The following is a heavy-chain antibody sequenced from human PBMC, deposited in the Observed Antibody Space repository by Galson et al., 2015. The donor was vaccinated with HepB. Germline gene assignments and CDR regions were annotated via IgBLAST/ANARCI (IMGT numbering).Heavy chain of an antibody. CDR2: ISSSSYI. J-gene: IGHJ2*01. CDR1: GFIFTDFW. Sequence: GFIFTDFWMNWVRQAPGKGLEWVSSISSSSYIYYADSVKGRFTISRDNAKNSLYLQMNSLRAEDTAVYYCARGLGSCSSTSCSLNWYFDLWGRGTLVTVSS. D-gene: IGHD2-2*01. V-gene: IGHV3-69-1*01. CDR3: ARGLGSCSSTSCSLNWYFDL.